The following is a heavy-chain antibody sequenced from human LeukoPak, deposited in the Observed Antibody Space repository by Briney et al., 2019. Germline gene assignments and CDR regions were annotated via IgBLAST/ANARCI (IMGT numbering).Heavy chain of an antibody. CDR3: ERRRRIAAAGTMWFDP. CDR2: VCSSSSTI. J-gene: IGHJ5*02. V-gene: IGHV3-48*02. CDR1: GFTFSSYS. D-gene: IGHD6-13*01. Sequence: GGSLRLSCEASGFTFSSYSMNWVRQAPGKGLEWVSYVCSSSSTIYYADSVKGRYTISRDNAKNSLYLQMNSLRDEDTAVYYCERRRRIAAAGTMWFDPWRQGTLVTVSS.